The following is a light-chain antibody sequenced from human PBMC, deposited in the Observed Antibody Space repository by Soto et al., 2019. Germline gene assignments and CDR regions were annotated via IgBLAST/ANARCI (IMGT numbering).Light chain of an antibody. CDR1: SSNIGAGYD. Sequence: QSVLTQPPSVSGAPGQRVTISCTGSSSNIGAGYDVHWYQQLPGTAPKFLIYGNSNRPSGVPDRFSGSKSGTSASLAITGLQAEDEADYYCQSYDSSLSVVFGGGTNVTVL. J-gene: IGLJ2*01. CDR3: QSYDSSLSVV. V-gene: IGLV1-40*01. CDR2: GNS.